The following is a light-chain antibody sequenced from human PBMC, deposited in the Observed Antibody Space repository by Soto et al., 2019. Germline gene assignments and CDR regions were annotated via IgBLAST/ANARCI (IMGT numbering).Light chain of an antibody. V-gene: IGKV1-39*01. Sequence: DVQVTQSPSSLSASVGDRVTITCRASQNINNYLNWYQQKPGKAPKLLISVESNLQSGVPSRFSGRGSGTEFTLTISSLQPEDFATYYCQQYHSYRTFGQGTKVDIK. J-gene: IGKJ1*01. CDR3: QQYHSYRT. CDR2: VES. CDR1: QNINNY.